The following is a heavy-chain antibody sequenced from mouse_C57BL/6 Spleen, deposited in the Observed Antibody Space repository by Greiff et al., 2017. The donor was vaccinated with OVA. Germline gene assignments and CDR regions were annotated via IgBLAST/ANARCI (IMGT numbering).Heavy chain of an antibody. CDR1: GYPFTSYW. D-gene: IGHD1-1*01. CDR2: TYPGSGST. CDR3: ARGGYGSSYGY. Sequence: LQLQQPGAELVKPGASVKMSCQASGYPFTSYWITWGKLRPGQGLEWIGDTYPGSGSTNYNVKFKSKATLTVYTSSSTAYMQVSSVASVDSAVYYCARGGYGSSYGYWGQGTTLSVSS. J-gene: IGHJ2*01. V-gene: IGHV1-55*01.